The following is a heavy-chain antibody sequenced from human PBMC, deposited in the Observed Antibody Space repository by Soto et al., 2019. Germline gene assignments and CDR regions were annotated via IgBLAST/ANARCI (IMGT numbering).Heavy chain of an antibody. Sequence: QVQLRESGPGLVKPSETLSLTCTVSGGSVSSGSYYWSWIRQPPGKGLEWIGYIYYSGSTNYNPSLKSRVTISVDTSKNQFSLKLSSVTAADTAVYYCARTMVRGVMGYGMDVWGQGTTVTVSS. CDR3: ARTMVRGVMGYGMDV. J-gene: IGHJ6*02. CDR1: GGSVSSGSYY. V-gene: IGHV4-61*01. D-gene: IGHD3-10*01. CDR2: IYYSGST.